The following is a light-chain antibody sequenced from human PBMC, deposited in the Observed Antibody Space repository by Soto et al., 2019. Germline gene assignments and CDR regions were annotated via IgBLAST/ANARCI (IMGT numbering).Light chain of an antibody. J-gene: IGKJ5*01. Sequence: EVVLTQSPGPLSLSPGERATLSCRASQSFSSSYLAWYQQKPGQAPRPLIYGASSRATGIPDRFSGSGSGTDFTLTISRLEPEDFAVYYCQQYGSSSITFGQGTRLEIK. CDR3: QQYGSSSIT. CDR1: QSFSSSY. V-gene: IGKV3-20*01. CDR2: GAS.